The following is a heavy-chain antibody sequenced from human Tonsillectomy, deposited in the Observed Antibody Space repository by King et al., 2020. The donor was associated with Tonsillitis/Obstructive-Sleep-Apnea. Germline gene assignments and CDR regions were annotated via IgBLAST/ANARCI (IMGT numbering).Heavy chain of an antibody. CDR2: IYNSGST. CDR1: YGSIRSYY. Sequence: QLQESGPGLVKPSETLSLTCTVSYGSIRSYYWSWIRQPPGKGLEWIGYIYNSGSTNYNPSLRSRVTISVETSKNKFSLKLSSVTAADTAVYYCARDMVLEAGGDAFDIWGQGTMVTVSS. D-gene: IGHD2-8*01. CDR3: ARDMVLEAGGDAFDI. J-gene: IGHJ3*02. V-gene: IGHV4-59*01.